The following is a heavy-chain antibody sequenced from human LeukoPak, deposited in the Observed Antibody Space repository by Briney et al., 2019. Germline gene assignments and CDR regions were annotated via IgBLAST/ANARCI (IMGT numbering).Heavy chain of an antibody. CDR1: GYTFTGYY. Sequence: ASVKVSCKASGYTFTGYYMHWARQAPGQGLEWMGWINPNSGGTNYAQKFQGRVTMTRDTSISTAYMELSRLRSDDTAVYYCARGGYSSGWHSRYYFDYWGQGTLVTVSP. V-gene: IGHV1-2*02. D-gene: IGHD6-19*01. CDR2: INPNSGGT. J-gene: IGHJ4*02. CDR3: ARGGYSSGWHSRYYFDY.